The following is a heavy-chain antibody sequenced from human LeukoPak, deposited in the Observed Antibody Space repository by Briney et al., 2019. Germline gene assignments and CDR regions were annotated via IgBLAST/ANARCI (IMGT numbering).Heavy chain of an antibody. J-gene: IGHJ4*02. D-gene: IGHD5-12*01. CDR2: ISGSGGTT. V-gene: IGHV3-23*01. CDR1: GFTFSSYS. Sequence: PGGSLRLSCAASGFTFSSYSMSWVRQAPGEGLEYVSGISGSGGTTYYAGSVKGRFTISRDNSKNTLYLQMHSLRAEDTALYYCAKDRSGYDYYGQYYFDSWGQGTLVTVSS. CDR3: AKDRSGYDYYGQYYFDS.